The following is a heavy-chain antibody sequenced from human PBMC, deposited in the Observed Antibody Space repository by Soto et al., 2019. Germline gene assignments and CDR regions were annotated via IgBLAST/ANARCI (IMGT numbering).Heavy chain of an antibody. CDR2: IYPGDSDT. CDR1: GYSFTSYW. D-gene: IGHD3-10*01. V-gene: IGHV5-51*01. CDR3: ARHRLRMVRGVTSYYYGMDV. J-gene: IGHJ6*02. Sequence: PXEFLKISCKGSGYSFTSYWIGWVGQIPGKGLEWMGIIYPGDSDTRYSPSFQGQVTISADKSISTAYLQWSSLKASDTAMYYCARHRLRMVRGVTSYYYGMDVWGQGTTVTVSS.